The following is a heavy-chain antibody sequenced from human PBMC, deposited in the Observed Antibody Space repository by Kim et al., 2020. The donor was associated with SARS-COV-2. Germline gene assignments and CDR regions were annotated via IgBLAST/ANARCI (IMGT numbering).Heavy chain of an antibody. J-gene: IGHJ6*02. V-gene: IGHV3-33*05. CDR3: ATPEGSGSYSSPYYYYGMDV. D-gene: IGHD3-10*01. Sequence: GGSLRLSCAASGFTFSSYGMHWVRQAPGKGLEWVAAISYDGSNKYYADSVKGRFTISRDNSKNTLYLQMNSLRAEDTAVYYCATPEGSGSYSSPYYYYGMDVWGQGTTVTVSS. CDR1: GFTFSSYG. CDR2: ISYDGSNK.